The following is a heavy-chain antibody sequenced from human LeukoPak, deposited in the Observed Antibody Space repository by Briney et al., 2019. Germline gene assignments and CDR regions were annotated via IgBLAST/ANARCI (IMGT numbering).Heavy chain of an antibody. J-gene: IGHJ4*02. CDR2: IKQDGSEK. Sequence: PGGSLRLSCAASGFTFSSYWMSWVRQAPGKGLEWVANIKQDGSEKYYVDSVKGRFTISRDNAKNSLYLQMNSLRAEDTAVYYCARVPYCSSTSCSDFDYWGQGTLVTVSS. D-gene: IGHD2-2*01. CDR1: GFTFSSYW. V-gene: IGHV3-7*01. CDR3: ARVPYCSSTSCSDFDY.